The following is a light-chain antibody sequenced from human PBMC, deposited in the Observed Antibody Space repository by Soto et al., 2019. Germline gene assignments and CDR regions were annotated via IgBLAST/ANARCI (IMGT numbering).Light chain of an antibody. CDR3: QQYNNRPPVT. Sequence: ETVMTQSPASLSVSPGETVTLSCRASQSVSNNLAWYQQIPGQAPRLLIYGASTRATGIPARFSGSVSGTEFTLTISSLQSEDFAVYYCQQYNNRPPVTFGQGNKLEIK. J-gene: IGKJ2*01. CDR2: GAS. CDR1: QSVSNN. V-gene: IGKV3-15*01.